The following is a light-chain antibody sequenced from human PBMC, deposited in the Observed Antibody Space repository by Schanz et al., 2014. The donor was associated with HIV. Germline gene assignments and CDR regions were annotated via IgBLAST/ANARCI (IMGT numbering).Light chain of an antibody. J-gene: IGKJ4*01. CDR2: DAS. CDR3: QQYNNWNT. CDR1: QSVSSY. Sequence: EIVLTQSPATLSLSPGTRATLSCRASQSVSSYLAWYQQKPGQAPRLLIYDASNRATGIPARFRGSGSGTDFTLTISSLEPEDFAVYFCQQYNNWNTFGGGTKVEIK. V-gene: IGKV3-11*01.